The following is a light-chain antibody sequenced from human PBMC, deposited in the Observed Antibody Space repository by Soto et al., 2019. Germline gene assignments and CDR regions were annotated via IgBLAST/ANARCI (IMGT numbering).Light chain of an antibody. CDR2: EVN. CDR1: NSDIGTYNY. V-gene: IGLV2-14*01. CDR3: SSYTSSSNYV. Sequence: QSALTQPASVSGSPGQSITISCTGTNSDIGTYNYVSWSQQHPGKAPKLMIYEVNNRPSGVSNRFSGSKSGNTASLTISGLQAEDEADYYCSSYTSSSNYVFGTGTRSPS. J-gene: IGLJ1*01.